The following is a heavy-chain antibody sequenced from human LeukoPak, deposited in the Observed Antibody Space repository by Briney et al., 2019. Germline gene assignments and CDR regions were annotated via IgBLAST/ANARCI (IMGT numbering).Heavy chain of an antibody. Sequence: GGSLRLSCAASGFTFSSSWIHWVRQAPGKGLEWVSLISNSGVNTYYANAVKGRFTISRDNSKNTLYLQMNSLRDEDTAIYYCAKRNSSGWYYFDYWGQGTLVTVSS. CDR2: ISNSGVNT. V-gene: IGHV3-23*01. D-gene: IGHD6-19*01. CDR3: AKRNSSGWYYFDY. CDR1: GFTFSSSW. J-gene: IGHJ4*02.